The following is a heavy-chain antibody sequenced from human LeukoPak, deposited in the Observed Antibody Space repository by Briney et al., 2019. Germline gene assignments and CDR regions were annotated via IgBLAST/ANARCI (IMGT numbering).Heavy chain of an antibody. D-gene: IGHD3-22*01. V-gene: IGHV1-2*02. J-gene: IGHJ3*02. CDR1: GYSFTDYY. CDR2: INPKNGGT. Sequence: ASVKVSCKASGYSFTDYYIHWVRQAPGQGPEWMGWINPKNGGTNYAQSFQGRVTLTRDTSISTAYMELSRLRSDDTAMYYCASLTYYYDSGDYYGLIKDAFDIWGQGTMVTVSS. CDR3: ASLTYYYDSGDYYGLIKDAFDI.